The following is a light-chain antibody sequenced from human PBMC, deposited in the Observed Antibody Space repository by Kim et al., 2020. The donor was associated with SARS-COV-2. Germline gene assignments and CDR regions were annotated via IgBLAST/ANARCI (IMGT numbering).Light chain of an antibody. CDR2: QDN. J-gene: IGLJ1*01. CDR3: QAWDSSTHNYV. Sequence: SPGQKATITCSGYELGDKDVSWYQQKPGQSPVVVIYQDNQRPSGMPERFSGSNAGNTATLTISGTQAMDEADYYCQAWDSSTHNYVFGAGTKVTVL. CDR1: ELGDKD. V-gene: IGLV3-1*01.